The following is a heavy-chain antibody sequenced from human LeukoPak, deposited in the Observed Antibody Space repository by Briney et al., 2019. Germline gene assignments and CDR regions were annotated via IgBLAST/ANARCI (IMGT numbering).Heavy chain of an antibody. Sequence: GGSLRLSCAASGFTFSSYGMHWVRQAPGKGLEWVAVIWYDGSNKYYADSVKGRFTISRDNSKNTLYLQMNSLRAEDTAVYYCATTGYYYDILTDYYPRDYYYYGMDVWGQGTTVTVSS. V-gene: IGHV3-33*01. CDR2: IWYDGSNK. D-gene: IGHD3-9*01. CDR3: ATTGYYYDILTDYYPRDYYYYGMDV. CDR1: GFTFSSYG. J-gene: IGHJ6*02.